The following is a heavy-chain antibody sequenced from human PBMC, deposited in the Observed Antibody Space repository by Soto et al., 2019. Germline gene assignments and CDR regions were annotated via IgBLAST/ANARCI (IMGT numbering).Heavy chain of an antibody. CDR1: GFAFSTYA. Sequence: LRLSCAASGFAFSTYAMNWVRQAPGKGLEWVSGIVDSGGRAFYADSVQGRFTISRDNSKNTLYLEMNNLRAEDTAIYYCAPVPAASSYYNTDVWGQGTTVTVSS. D-gene: IGHD2-2*01. V-gene: IGHV3-23*01. CDR3: APVPAASSYYNTDV. J-gene: IGHJ6*02. CDR2: IVDSGGRA.